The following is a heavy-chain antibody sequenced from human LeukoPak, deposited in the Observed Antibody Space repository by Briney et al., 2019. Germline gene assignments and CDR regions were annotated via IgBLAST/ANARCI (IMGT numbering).Heavy chain of an antibody. V-gene: IGHV4-59*11. D-gene: IGHD4-23*01. J-gene: IGHJ4*02. CDR1: GGSISSHN. CDR3: ARDTAVSL. Sequence: PSETLSLNCTVSGGSISSHNWCWIRQPPGKGLEWIGYVSYSGTTNYNPSLKGRVTISLDTSKIQFSLKLSSVTAADTAVYYCARDTAVSLWGQGTLVTVSS. CDR2: VSYSGTT.